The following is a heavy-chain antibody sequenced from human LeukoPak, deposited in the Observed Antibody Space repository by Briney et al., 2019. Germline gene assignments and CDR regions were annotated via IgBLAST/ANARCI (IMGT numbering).Heavy chain of an antibody. J-gene: IGHJ4*02. CDR1: GFTFSSYA. CDR3: AKRDGGYCSSTSCYTFDY. V-gene: IGHV3-23*01. D-gene: IGHD2-2*02. Sequence: GGSLRLSCAASGFTFSSYAMSWVLQAPGKGLEWVSAISGSGGSTYYADSVKGRFTISRDNSKNTLYLQMNSLRAEDTAVYYCAKRDGGYCSSTSCYTFDYWGQGTLVTVSS. CDR2: ISGSGGST.